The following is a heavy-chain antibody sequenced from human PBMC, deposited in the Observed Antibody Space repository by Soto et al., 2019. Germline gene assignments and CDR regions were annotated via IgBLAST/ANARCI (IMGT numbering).Heavy chain of an antibody. CDR3: ARHKEAPFRWASFDY. Sequence: GESLKISCKGSGYSFTSYWIGWVRQMPGKGLEWMGIIYPGDSDTRYSPSFQGQVTISADKSISTAYLQWSSLKASDTAMYYCARHKEAPFRWASFDYWGQGTLVTVSS. D-gene: IGHD6-13*01. V-gene: IGHV5-51*01. CDR1: GYSFTSYW. CDR2: IYPGDSDT. J-gene: IGHJ4*02.